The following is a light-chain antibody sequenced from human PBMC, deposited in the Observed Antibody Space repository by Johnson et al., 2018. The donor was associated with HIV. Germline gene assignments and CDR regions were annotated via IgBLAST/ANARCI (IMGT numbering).Light chain of an antibody. V-gene: IGLV1-51*02. J-gene: IGLJ1*01. CDR2: ENN. Sequence: QPVLTQPPSVSAAPGQKVTISCSGSNSNIGNSYVSWYQQLPRTAPKLLIYENNKRPSGIPDRFSGSKSGTSATLGITGLQTGDEADYYCGTWDSSLDAYVFGTGTKV. CDR3: GTWDSSLDAYV. CDR1: NSNIGNSY.